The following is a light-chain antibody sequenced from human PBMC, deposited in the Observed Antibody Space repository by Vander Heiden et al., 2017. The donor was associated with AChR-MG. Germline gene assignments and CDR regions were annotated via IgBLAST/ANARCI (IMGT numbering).Light chain of an antibody. J-gene: IGKJ3*01. Sequence: DIVMTQSPVPLPVTPGEPASISCRSSQSLVHSNGYHYLDWYLQRPGQSPQLLIYLGSNRASGVPDRFSGSGSGTDFTLKISRVEAEDVGVYYCMQALQTPRTFGPGTKVDIK. CDR1: QSLVHSNGYHY. CDR2: LGS. V-gene: IGKV2-28*01. CDR3: MQALQTPRT.